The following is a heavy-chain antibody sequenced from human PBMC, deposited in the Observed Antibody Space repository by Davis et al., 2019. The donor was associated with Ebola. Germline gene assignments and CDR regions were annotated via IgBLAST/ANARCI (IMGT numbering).Heavy chain of an antibody. CDR1: GFTFSSYW. D-gene: IGHD4-17*01. V-gene: IGHV3-23*01. CDR2: ISGSGGST. Sequence: GESLKISCAASGFTFSSYWMSWVRQAPGKGLEWVSAISGSGGSTYYADSVKGRFTISRDNSKNTLYLQMNSLRAEDTAVYYCARMPTVTADHWYFDLWGRGTLVAVSS. CDR3: ARMPTVTADHWYFDL. J-gene: IGHJ2*01.